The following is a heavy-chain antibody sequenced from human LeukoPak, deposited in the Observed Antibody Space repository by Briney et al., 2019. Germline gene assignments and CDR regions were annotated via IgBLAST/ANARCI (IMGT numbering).Heavy chain of an antibody. J-gene: IGHJ1*01. V-gene: IGHV3-23*01. CDR2: ISGSGGST. CDR1: GFTFSSYA. CDR3: AKALRDYYDSSGYYSYFQH. Sequence: GGSLRLSCAASGFTFSSYAMSWVRQAPGKGLEWVSAISGSGGSTYYADSVKGRFTISRDNSKNTLYLQMNSLRAEDTAVYYCAKALRDYYDSSGYYSYFQHWGQGTLVTVSS. D-gene: IGHD3-22*01.